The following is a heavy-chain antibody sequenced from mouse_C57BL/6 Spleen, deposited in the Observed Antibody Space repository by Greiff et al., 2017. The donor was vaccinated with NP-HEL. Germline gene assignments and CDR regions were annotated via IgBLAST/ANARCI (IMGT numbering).Heavy chain of an antibody. J-gene: IGHJ1*03. D-gene: IGHD2-1*01. CDR3: ARRNYGNYWYFDV. V-gene: IGHV1-61*01. CDR1: GYTFTSYW. Sequence: VQLQQPGAELVRPGSSVKLSCKASGYTFTSYWMDWVKQRPGQGLEWIGNIYPSDSETHYNQKFKDKATLTVDKSSSTAYMQLSSLTSEDSSVYDCARRNYGNYWYFDVWGTGATVTVSS. CDR2: IYPSDSET.